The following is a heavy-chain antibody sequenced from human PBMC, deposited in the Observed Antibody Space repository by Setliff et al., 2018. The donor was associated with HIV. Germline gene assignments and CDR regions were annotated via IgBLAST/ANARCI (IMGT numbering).Heavy chain of an antibody. CDR2: IYHDGTT. J-gene: IGHJ5*01. D-gene: IGHD6-19*01. Sequence: SETLSLTCSVSGDFINTSSYYWAWVRQPPGNELEWIGSIYHDGTTHYRSSLRSRAAISIDTSKSQISLKVRSVTAADTAVYFCAGHPVTSGWLSLNWFDPWGQGILVTVSS. CDR3: AGHPVTSGWLSLNWFDP. CDR1: GDFINTSSYY. V-gene: IGHV4-39*07.